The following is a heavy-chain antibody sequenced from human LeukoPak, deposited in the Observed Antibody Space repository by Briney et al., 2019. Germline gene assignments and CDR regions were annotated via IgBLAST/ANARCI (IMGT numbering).Heavy chain of an antibody. CDR2: INANTGNP. CDR3: ARDFPARDWFFDL. J-gene: IGHJ2*01. V-gene: IGHV7-4-1*02. Sequence: ASVKVSCKASGYTFTRYAMHWVRQAPGQGLEYMGWINANTGNPTYPQGFTGRFVFSLDTSVSTAYLQISSLKAEDTAVYYCARDFPARDWFFDLWGRGTLVTVSS. CDR1: GYTFTRYA.